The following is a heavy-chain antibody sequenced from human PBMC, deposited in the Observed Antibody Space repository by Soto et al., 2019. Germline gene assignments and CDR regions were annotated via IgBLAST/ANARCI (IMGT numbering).Heavy chain of an antibody. CDR3: ARGGSYYAH. CDR1: GNTHTIYF. V-gene: IGHV1-2*02. D-gene: IGHD1-26*01. CDR2: INSVSGGT. J-gene: IGHJ4*02. Sequence: QVQLVQSGAEMKQPGASVRVSCKASGNTHTIYFIHWLRQAPGQGLEWMGWINSVSGGTNFAHKFQGRVTMTRDTSTTTAFMELSGLTSDDTAVYYCARGGSYYAHWSQGTLVTVSS.